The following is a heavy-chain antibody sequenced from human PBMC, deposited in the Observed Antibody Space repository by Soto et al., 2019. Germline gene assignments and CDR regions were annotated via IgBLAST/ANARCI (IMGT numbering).Heavy chain of an antibody. CDR1: GFTFSSYA. Sequence: GGSLRLSCAASGFTFSSYAMSWVRPAPGKGLEWVSAISGSGGSTYYADSVKGRFTISRDNSKNTLYLQMDSLRAEDTAVYYCAKDPGLPDSFDYWGQGTLVTLSS. J-gene: IGHJ4*02. CDR3: AKDPGLPDSFDY. V-gene: IGHV3-23*01. D-gene: IGHD2-8*02. CDR2: ISGSGGST.